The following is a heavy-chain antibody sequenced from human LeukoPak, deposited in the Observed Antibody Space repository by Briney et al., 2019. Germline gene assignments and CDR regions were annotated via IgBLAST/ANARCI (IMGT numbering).Heavy chain of an antibody. J-gene: IGHJ4*02. Sequence: GGSLRLSCEVSGFTFSSYAMSWVRQAPGKGLEWLSGISTSGGTTYYADSVKGRFTISRDNSKNTLYLQMNSLRAEDTAVYYCAKAPYGDYVGYFDYWGQGTLVTVSS. V-gene: IGHV3-23*01. D-gene: IGHD4-17*01. CDR2: ISTSGGTT. CDR3: AKAPYGDYVGYFDY. CDR1: GFTFSSYA.